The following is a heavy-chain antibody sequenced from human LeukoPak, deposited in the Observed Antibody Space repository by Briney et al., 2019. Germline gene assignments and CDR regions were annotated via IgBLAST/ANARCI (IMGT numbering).Heavy chain of an antibody. CDR3: ARDLAWDAFDI. V-gene: IGHV3-21*01. CDR1: GFNFTNYN. CDR2: IHSSSGSI. Sequence: PGWSLILSCAASGFNFTNYNMNWVRQAPGKGLEWVSSIHSSSGSIYYADSLRGRFTIARDNAKNSLYLQMNSLRAEDTAVYYCARDLAWDAFDIWGQGTMVTVSS. J-gene: IGHJ3*02.